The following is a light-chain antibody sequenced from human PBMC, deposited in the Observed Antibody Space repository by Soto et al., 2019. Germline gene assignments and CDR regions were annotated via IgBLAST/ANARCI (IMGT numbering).Light chain of an antibody. V-gene: IGKV3-15*01. Sequence: EIVMTQSPATLSVSPGERATLSCRASQSVSSNLAWYQQKPGQAPRPLIYGASTRATGIPARFSGSGSGTEFTLTISSLQSEDFVVYYCQQYNNWPPWTFGQGTKVDIK. CDR1: QSVSSN. J-gene: IGKJ1*01. CDR3: QQYNNWPPWT. CDR2: GAS.